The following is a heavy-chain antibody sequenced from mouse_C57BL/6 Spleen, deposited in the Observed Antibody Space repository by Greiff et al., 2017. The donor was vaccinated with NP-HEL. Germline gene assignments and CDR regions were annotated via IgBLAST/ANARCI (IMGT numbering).Heavy chain of an antibody. J-gene: IGHJ4*01. CDR1: GYAFTNYL. Sequence: QVQLQQSGAELVRPGTSVKVSCKASGYAFTNYLIEWVKQRPGQGLEWIGVINPRSGGTNYNEKFKGKATLTADKSSSTAYMQLSSLTSEDSAVYFCARQELRRRYAMDYWGQGTSVTVSS. D-gene: IGHD2-4*01. CDR3: ARQELRRRYAMDY. V-gene: IGHV1-54*01. CDR2: INPRSGGT.